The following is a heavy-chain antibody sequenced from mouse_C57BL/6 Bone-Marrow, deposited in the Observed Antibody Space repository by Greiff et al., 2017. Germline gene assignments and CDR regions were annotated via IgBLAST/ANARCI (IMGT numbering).Heavy chain of an antibody. Sequence: VQLQQSGAELVRPGASVTLSCTASGFNIKDDYMHWVTQTPEQGLEWLGWIDPENGATEYASPFPGKATITEDSSSNTDQLRLSSLTSEDTADDDCTTMVTQFADWGKGTLVTVSA. D-gene: IGHD2-2*01. J-gene: IGHJ3*01. V-gene: IGHV14-4*01. CDR3: TTMVTQFAD. CDR1: GFNIKDDY. CDR2: IDPENGAT.